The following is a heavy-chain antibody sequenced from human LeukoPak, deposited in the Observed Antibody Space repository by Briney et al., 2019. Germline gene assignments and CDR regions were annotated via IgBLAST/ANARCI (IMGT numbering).Heavy chain of an antibody. D-gene: IGHD3-22*01. J-gene: IGHJ2*01. CDR3: AKDGYYDSSAYYYVRYFDL. CDR1: GFSFSNHR. V-gene: IGHV3-7*03. Sequence: GGSLRLSCVASGFSFSNHRMSWVRQAPGKGLEWVADIKQDGSEEHYVDSVRGRFTISRDNAKNSLYLQMNSLRAEDTAVYYCAKDGYYDSSAYYYVRYFDLWGRGTLVTVSS. CDR2: IKQDGSEE.